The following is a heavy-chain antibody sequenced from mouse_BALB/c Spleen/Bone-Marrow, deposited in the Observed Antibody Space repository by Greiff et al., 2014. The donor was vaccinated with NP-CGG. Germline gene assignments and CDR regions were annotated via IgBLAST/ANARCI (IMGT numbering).Heavy chain of an antibody. V-gene: IGHV1-53*01. J-gene: IGHJ2*01. CDR2: INPSNGGN. D-gene: IGHD3-3*01. CDR1: GYTFTSYY. CDR3: TRRRGRFYFDY. Sequence: QVQLQQSGPELVKPGASVKLSCKASGYTFTSYYMYWMQQRPGQGLEWIGKINPSNGGNDFNEKFKSKATLTVDRSSNTAYIQLSSLTSDDSSVYYCTRRRGRFYFDYWGQGTTLTVSS.